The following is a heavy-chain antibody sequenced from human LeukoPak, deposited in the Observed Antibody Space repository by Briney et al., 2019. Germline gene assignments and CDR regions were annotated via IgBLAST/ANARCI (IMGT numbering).Heavy chain of an antibody. D-gene: IGHD3-16*01. CDR1: GGSISSSSYY. CDR2: IYYSGNT. CDR3: ARDRIIPVGGAFDI. Sequence: PSETLSLTGTVSGGSISSSSYYWSWIRQPPGKGLEWIGYIYYSGNTKYNPSLKSRVTVSVDTSKNQFSLKLSSMTAADTATYYCARDRIIPVGGAFDIWGQGAMVSVSS. J-gene: IGHJ3*02. V-gene: IGHV4-61*01.